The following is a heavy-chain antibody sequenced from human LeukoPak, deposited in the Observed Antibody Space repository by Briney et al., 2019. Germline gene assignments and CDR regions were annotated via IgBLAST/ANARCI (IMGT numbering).Heavy chain of an antibody. CDR2: IKQDGSEK. CDR1: GFTFSSYW. V-gene: IGHV3-7*03. CDR3: ATPDHDSSVFYQPPRYNCFAP. Sequence: GGSLRLSCAASGFTFSSYWMSWVRQAPGKGLEWVANIKQDGSEKYYVDSVKGRFTISRDNAKNSLYLQMNSLRAEDTAVYYFATPDHDSSVFYQPPRYNCFAPGGQGPLVTVPS. D-gene: IGHD3-22*01. J-gene: IGHJ5*02.